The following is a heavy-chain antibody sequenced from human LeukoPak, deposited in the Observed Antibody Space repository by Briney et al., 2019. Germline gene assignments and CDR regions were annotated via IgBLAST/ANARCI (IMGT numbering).Heavy chain of an antibody. D-gene: IGHD6-13*01. Sequence: GGSLRLSCAASGFTLRTYWMHWVRQAPGKGLVWVSRINSDGGSTVYVDSVKGRFTISRDNSKNTLYLQMSSLRAEDTVVYYCAREAYSNYAFDIWGQGTMVTVSS. CDR3: AREAYSNYAFDI. CDR2: INSDGGST. CDR1: GFTLRTYW. J-gene: IGHJ3*02. V-gene: IGHV3-74*01.